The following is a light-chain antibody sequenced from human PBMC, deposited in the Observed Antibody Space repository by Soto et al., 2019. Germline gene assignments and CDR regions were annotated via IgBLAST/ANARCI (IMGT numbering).Light chain of an antibody. J-gene: IGKJ2*01. Sequence: EIVMTQSPAILSVSPGERATLSCRASQSVSSNLAWYQQKPGQAPRVLIYGASTRATGIPARFSGSGSGTEFTLTISSLQSEDFAVYYCQQYNNWPLYTFGQGTKLEI. CDR3: QQYNNWPLYT. CDR2: GAS. V-gene: IGKV3-15*01. CDR1: QSVSSN.